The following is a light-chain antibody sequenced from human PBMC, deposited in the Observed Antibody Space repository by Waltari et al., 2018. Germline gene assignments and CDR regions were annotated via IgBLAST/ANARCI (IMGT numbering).Light chain of an antibody. CDR3: CSYSGSSSFPYV. CDR2: DGI. J-gene: IGLJ1*01. Sequence: QSALTQPASVSGSPGQSITISCTGSRNNIGFYDLVSWYQQHPGKAPKLIIFDGIKRPSGVSDRFACSKSGNTASLTISGLETEDDADYYCCSYSGSSSFPYVFGPGTKVTVL. V-gene: IGLV2-23*03. CDR1: RNNIGFYDL.